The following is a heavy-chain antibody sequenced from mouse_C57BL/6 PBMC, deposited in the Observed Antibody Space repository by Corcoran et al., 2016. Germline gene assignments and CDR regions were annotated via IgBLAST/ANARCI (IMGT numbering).Heavy chain of an antibody. Sequence: QIQLVQSGPELKKPGETVKISCKASGYTFTTYGMSWVKQAPGKGLKWMGWINTYSGVPTYADDFKGRFASSLETSASTAYLQINNLKNEDTATYFCARKNFGTTVVATDYWGQGTTLTVSS. J-gene: IGHJ2*01. V-gene: IGHV9-3*01. D-gene: IGHD1-1*01. CDR3: ARKNFGTTVVATDY. CDR1: GYTFTTYG. CDR2: INTYSGVP.